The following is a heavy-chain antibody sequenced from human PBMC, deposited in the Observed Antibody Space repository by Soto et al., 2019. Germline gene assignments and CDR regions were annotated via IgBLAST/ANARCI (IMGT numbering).Heavy chain of an antibody. D-gene: IGHD5-18*01. CDR2: ISHLETT. CDR3: ARSGVDTAMVQYY. V-gene: IGHV4-30-2*05. Sequence: PSETLSLTCSVAGFTMRYGGYSWSWIRQSPGKGLEWLGYISHLETTYYNPSFKSRVTISVDTSKNQFSLKLSSVTAADTAVYYCARSGVDTAMVQYYWGQGTLVTVSS. CDR1: GFTMRYGGYS. J-gene: IGHJ4*02.